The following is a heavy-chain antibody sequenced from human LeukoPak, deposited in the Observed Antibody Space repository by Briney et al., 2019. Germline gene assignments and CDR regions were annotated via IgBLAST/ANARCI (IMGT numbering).Heavy chain of an antibody. CDR1: GGSISSYY. Sequence: SGTLSLTCAVSGGSISSYYWSWIRQPPGKGLEWIGYIYYSGSTNYNPSLKSRVTISVDTSKNQFSLKLSSVTAADTAVYYCASSGNPGYDAFDIWGQGTMVTASS. CDR2: IYYSGST. CDR3: ASSGNPGYDAFDI. D-gene: IGHD4-23*01. J-gene: IGHJ3*02. V-gene: IGHV4-59*01.